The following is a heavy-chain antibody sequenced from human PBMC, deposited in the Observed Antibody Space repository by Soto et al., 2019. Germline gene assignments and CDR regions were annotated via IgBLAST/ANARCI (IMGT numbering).Heavy chain of an antibody. CDR3: AKPLYCSSTSCYEFDY. CDR2: ISGSGGST. CDR1: GFTFSSYA. J-gene: IGHJ4*02. D-gene: IGHD2-2*01. V-gene: IGHV3-23*01. Sequence: GGSLRLSCAASGFTFSSYAMSWVRQAPGKGLEWVSAISGSGGSTYYAYSVKGRFTISRDNSKNTLYLQMNRLRAEDADVYYCAKPLYCSSTSCYEFDYWGQGTLVTVSS.